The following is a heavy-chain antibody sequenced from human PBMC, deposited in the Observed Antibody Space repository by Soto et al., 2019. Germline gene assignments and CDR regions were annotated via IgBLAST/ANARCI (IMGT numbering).Heavy chain of an antibody. D-gene: IGHD6-6*01. Sequence: QVQLVQSGAEVKKPGSSVKVSCKASGGTFSSYAISWVRQAPGQGLEWMGGIIPIFGTANYAQKFQGRVTITADESRSTAYMELSSQRSEDTAVYYCSRSIAARKEYYYYGMDVWGQGTTVTVSS. CDR3: SRSIAARKEYYYYGMDV. J-gene: IGHJ6*02. CDR1: GGTFSSYA. V-gene: IGHV1-69*01. CDR2: IIPIFGTA.